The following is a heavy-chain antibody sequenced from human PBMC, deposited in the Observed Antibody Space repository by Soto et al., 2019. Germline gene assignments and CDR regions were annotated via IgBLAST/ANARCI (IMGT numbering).Heavy chain of an antibody. CDR1: GFTVSGYY. J-gene: IGHJ6*04. Sequence: EVQLVESGGGLVQPGGSLRLSCAASGFTVSGYYMSWVRQAPGKGLEWVSVIYTGGSTQYADSVKGRFTVSRDNSKNTLNLQMNSLRVEDTAVYYCARGIGDVWGKGTTVTVSA. CDR3: ARGIGDV. CDR2: IYTGGST. V-gene: IGHV3-66*01.